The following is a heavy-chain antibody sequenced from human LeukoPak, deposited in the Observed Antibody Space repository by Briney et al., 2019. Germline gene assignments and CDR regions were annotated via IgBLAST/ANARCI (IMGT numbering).Heavy chain of an antibody. D-gene: IGHD3-22*01. CDR2: ITWNRDKI. V-gene: IGHV3-9*01. CDR1: GFSFDDYA. J-gene: IGHJ6*02. Sequence: GGSLRLSCTVSGFSFDDYAMHWVRQAPGKGLEWVPGITWNRDKIGYGDSVKDRFTISRDNVKNVLYLQMNSLRPEDTALYYCAKDLSSAITSALVLDVWGQGTTVIVSS. CDR3: AKDLSSAITSALVLDV.